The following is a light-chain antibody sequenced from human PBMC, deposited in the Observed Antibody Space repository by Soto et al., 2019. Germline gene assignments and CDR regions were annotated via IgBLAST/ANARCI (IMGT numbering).Light chain of an antibody. CDR2: DVS. CDR1: SSDVGAYNS. V-gene: IGLV2-14*03. J-gene: IGLJ1*01. CDR3: HSFTRSITYV. Sequence: QSALTQPASVSGSPGQAITISCTGTSSDVGAYNSVSWYQHHPGKAPKLMIYDVSNRPSGVSSRFSASKSGNTASLTISGLQTEDEADYYSHSFTRSITYVFGTGTKLTVL.